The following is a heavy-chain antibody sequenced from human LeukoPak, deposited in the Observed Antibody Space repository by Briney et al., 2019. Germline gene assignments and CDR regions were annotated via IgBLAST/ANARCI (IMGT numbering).Heavy chain of an antibody. CDR3: ARYSTGWYDAFDI. CDR1: GGSISSHY. Sequence: PSETLSLTCTASGGSISSHYWSWIRQPPGKGLEWIGCVYYSGSTNYKPSLKSRVTISVDTSKNQFSLKLSSVTAADTAAYYCARYSTGWYDAFDIWGQGTMVTVSS. D-gene: IGHD6-19*01. CDR2: VYYSGST. V-gene: IGHV4-59*11. J-gene: IGHJ3*02.